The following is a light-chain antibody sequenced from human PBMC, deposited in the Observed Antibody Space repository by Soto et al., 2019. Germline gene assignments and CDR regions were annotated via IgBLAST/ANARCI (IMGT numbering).Light chain of an antibody. Sequence: DIQMTQPPSTLSASVGDRVTITCRASQSISSWLAWYQQKPGKAPKLLIYDASSLESGVPSRFSGSGSGTEFTLTISSLQPDDFATYYCQQYNSYPWTVGQGTKVEIK. CDR1: QSISSW. CDR2: DAS. CDR3: QQYNSYPWT. V-gene: IGKV1-5*01. J-gene: IGKJ1*01.